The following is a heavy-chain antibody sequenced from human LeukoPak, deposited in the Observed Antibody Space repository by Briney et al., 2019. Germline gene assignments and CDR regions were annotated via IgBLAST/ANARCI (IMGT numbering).Heavy chain of an antibody. J-gene: IGHJ4*02. V-gene: IGHV1-46*01. CDR1: GYTFTSYF. Sequence: ASVKVSCTASGYTFTSYFMHWMRQAPGQGLEWMGIINPSGGSTTYAQRFQGRVTLTRDTSTSTVYMELSSLRSEDTAVYYCARGQLSSSSFDYWGQGTLVTVSS. CDR3: ARGQLSSSSFDY. CDR2: INPSGGST. D-gene: IGHD6-13*01.